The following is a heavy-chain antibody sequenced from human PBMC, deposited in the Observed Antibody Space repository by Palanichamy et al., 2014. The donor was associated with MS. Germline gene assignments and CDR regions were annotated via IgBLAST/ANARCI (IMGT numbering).Heavy chain of an antibody. CDR2: ITGDGSIT. CDR1: GFTFSDYW. Sequence: EVQLVESGGDLVQPGGSLRLSCAVSGFTFSDYWMDWVRQAPGKGLVWVSHITGDGSITGYADSVKGRFTISRDNAKNTLYLQMNSLRAEDTAIYYCVRDHYGYDYWGQGTLVTVSS. CDR3: VRDHYGYDY. J-gene: IGHJ4*02. D-gene: IGHD3-10*01. V-gene: IGHV3-74*01.